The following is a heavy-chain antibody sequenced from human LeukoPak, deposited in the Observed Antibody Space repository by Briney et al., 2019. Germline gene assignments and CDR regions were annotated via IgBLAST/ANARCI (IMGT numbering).Heavy chain of an antibody. Sequence: MASETLSLTCTVSGGSISSSSYYWGWLRQPPGKGLEWIGSIYYSGSTYYNPSLKSRITISVDTTKNQFSLKKSSVTAADTAVYYCARIQPGYSSGYLYYYYMDVWGKGTTVTVSS. CDR1: GGSISSSSYY. V-gene: IGHV4-39*07. J-gene: IGHJ6*03. CDR2: IYYSGST. CDR3: ARIQPGYSSGYLYYYYMDV. D-gene: IGHD6-19*01.